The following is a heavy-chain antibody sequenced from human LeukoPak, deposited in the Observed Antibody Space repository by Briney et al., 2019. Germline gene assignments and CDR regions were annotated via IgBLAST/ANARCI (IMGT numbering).Heavy chain of an antibody. Sequence: SETLSLTCAVSGGSISSNSYYWGWIRQPPGKGLEWIGSIYYSGSTYYNPSLKSRVTISVDTSKNQFSLKLSSVTAADTAVYYCARPDYDSSGYNDYWGQGTLVTVSS. J-gene: IGHJ4*02. CDR1: GGSISSNSYY. CDR2: IYYSGST. CDR3: ARPDYDSSGYNDY. V-gene: IGHV4-39*01. D-gene: IGHD3-22*01.